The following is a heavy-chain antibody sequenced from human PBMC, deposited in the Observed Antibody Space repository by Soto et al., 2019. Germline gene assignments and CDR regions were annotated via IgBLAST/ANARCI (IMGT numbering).Heavy chain of an antibody. J-gene: IGHJ6*02. CDR2: ISTYNGDT. CDR3: ARDPYNVLMVNAPNLYGMDV. V-gene: IGHV1-18*01. Sequence: ASVKVSCKASGYTFTTYDISWVRQAPGQGLEWMGRISTYNGDTNYPQSLQGRLTMTTDTSTNTAYMELRSLRSDDTAVYYCARDPYNVLMVNAPNLYGMDVWGQATTVTVSS. D-gene: IGHD2-8*01. CDR1: GYTFTTYD.